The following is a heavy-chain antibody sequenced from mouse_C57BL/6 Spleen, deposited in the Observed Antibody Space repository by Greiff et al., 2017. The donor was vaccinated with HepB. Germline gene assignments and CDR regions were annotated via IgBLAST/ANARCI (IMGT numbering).Heavy chain of an antibody. J-gene: IGHJ3*01. CDR2: IDPETGGT. D-gene: IGHD4-1*01. Sequence: VQLQQSGAELVRPGASVTLSCKASGYTFTDYEMHWVKQTPVHGLEWIGAIDPETGGTAYNQKFKDKATLTVDKSSSTAYMQLSSLTSEDSAVYYCARAETGTAWFAYWGQGTLVTVSA. CDR1: GYTFTDYE. V-gene: IGHV1-15*01. CDR3: ARAETGTAWFAY.